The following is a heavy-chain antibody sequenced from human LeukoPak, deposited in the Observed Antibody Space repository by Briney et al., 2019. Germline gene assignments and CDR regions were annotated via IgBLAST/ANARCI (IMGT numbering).Heavy chain of an antibody. Sequence: PGGSLRLSCAASGFTVSSNYMSWVRQAPGKGLEWVSVIYSGGSTYYADSVKGRFTISRDNSKNTLYLQMNSLRAEDTAVYYCATSPPSYYYYMDVWGKGTTVTVSS. V-gene: IGHV3-53*01. J-gene: IGHJ6*03. CDR3: ATSPPSYYYYMDV. CDR1: GFTVSSNY. CDR2: IYSGGST.